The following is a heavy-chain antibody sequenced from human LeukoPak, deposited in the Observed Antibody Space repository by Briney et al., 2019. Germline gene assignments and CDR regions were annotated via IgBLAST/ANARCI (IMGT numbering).Heavy chain of an antibody. D-gene: IGHD4-17*01. J-gene: IGHJ3*02. Sequence: YPSETLSLPCAVYGGSFSGYYWSWTRQPPGKGLEWIGEINHSGGTNYNPSLKSRVTISLDTSKNHFSLKLTSVTAADTAVYYCASDDYGDLVNAFDIWGQGTMVTVSS. CDR2: INHSGGT. V-gene: IGHV4-34*01. CDR3: ASDDYGDLVNAFDI. CDR1: GGSFSGYY.